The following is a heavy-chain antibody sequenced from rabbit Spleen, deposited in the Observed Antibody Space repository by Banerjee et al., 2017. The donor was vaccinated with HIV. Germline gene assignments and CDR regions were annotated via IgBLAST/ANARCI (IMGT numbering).Heavy chain of an antibody. CDR1: GFSFSNKAV. Sequence: QERLVESGGGLVKPEGSLKLSCTASGFSFSNKAVMCWVRQAPGKGLEWISCIAGSSSGFTYSASWAKGRFTISKTSSTTVTLQMTSLTAADTATYFCARDTGSSFSSYGMDLWGPGTLVTVS. CDR2: IAGSSSGFT. J-gene: IGHJ6*01. V-gene: IGHV1S45*01. CDR3: ARDTGSSFSSYGMDL. D-gene: IGHD8-1*01.